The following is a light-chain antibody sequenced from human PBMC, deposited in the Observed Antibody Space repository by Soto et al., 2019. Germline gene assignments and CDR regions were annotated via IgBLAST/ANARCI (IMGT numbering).Light chain of an antibody. CDR2: GAS. V-gene: IGKV3-20*01. CDR1: QSVSSIY. CDR3: QQFGSSLPWT. Sequence: EIVLTQSPGTLSLSPGERATLSCRASQSVSSIYLAWYQQKPGQAPRLLIYGASSRATGIPDRFSGSGSGTDFTLTISRLEPDDFAVYYCQQFGSSLPWTFGQGTKVDIK. J-gene: IGKJ1*01.